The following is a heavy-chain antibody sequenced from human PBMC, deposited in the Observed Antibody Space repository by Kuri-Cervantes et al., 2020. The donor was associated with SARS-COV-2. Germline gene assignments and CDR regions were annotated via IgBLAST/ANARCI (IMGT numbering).Heavy chain of an antibody. CDR3: AGGTRRYYDFWSGYFSPALDY. CDR2: IYTSGST. J-gene: IGHJ4*02. Sequence: SETLSLTCTVSGASISRYYWSWIRQPAGKGLEWIGRIYTSGSTNYNPSLKSRVTISVDTSKNQFSLKLSSVTAADTAVYYCAGGTRRYYDFWSGYFSPALDYWGQGTLVTVSS. CDR1: GASISRYY. D-gene: IGHD3-3*01. V-gene: IGHV4-4*07.